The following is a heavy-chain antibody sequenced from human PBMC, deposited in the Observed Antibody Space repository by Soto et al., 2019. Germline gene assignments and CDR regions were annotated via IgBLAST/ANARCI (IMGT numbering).Heavy chain of an antibody. J-gene: IGHJ4*02. CDR1: GYTFSDYY. V-gene: IGHV1-2*02. Sequence: ASVKVSCKASGYTFSDYYIHWVRQAPGQGLEWMGWINPNSGGTKYAPKFQGGVTMTGDTSITTAYMELSRLRSGDTAVYYCAREPATAKPEGVDFWGQGTLVTVSS. D-gene: IGHD1-1*01. CDR2: INPNSGGT. CDR3: AREPATAKPEGVDF.